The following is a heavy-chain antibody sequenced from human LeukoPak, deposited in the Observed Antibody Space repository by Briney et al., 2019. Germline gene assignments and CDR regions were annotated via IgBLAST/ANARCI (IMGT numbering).Heavy chain of an antibody. CDR3: AKGLSVYGNAFDI. Sequence: GGSLRLSCAASGFTFSSYWMHWVRQAPGKGLEWVAVISYDGSNKYYADSVKGRSTISRDNSKNTLYLQMNSLRAEDTAVYYCAKGLSVYGNAFDIWGQGTMVTVSS. V-gene: IGHV3-30*18. J-gene: IGHJ3*02. CDR1: GFTFSSYW. CDR2: ISYDGSNK. D-gene: IGHD5/OR15-5a*01.